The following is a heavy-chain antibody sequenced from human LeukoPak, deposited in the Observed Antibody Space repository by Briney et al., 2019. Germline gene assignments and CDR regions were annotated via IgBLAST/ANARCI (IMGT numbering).Heavy chain of an antibody. CDR2: TSSGGDYT. CDR1: GFTFSIYA. J-gene: IGHJ5*01. CDR3: AKDRPNYYESNGHYYRRDGDS. Sequence: GGSLRLSCAASGFTFSIYAMSWVRQAPGKGLEWVSSTSSGGDYTYYAGSVKGRFTISRDNSRNTLYLQMNSLRAEDTATYYCAKDRPNYYESNGHYYRRDGDSWGQGTLVTVSS. V-gene: IGHV3-23*01. D-gene: IGHD3-22*01.